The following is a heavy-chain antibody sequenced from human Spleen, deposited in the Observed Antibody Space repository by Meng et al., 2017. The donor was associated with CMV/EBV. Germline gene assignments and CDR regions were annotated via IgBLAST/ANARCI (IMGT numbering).Heavy chain of an antibody. CDR3: ARDASYSTREVLPAPIPYYYGMDV. Sequence: ASVKVSCKASGYTFTGYYMHWVRQAPGQGLEWMGMINPSGGSTTYAQKFQGRVTMTRDTSTSTVYMELSGLSSEDTAVYYCARDASYSTREVLPAPIPYYYGMDVWGQGTTVTVSS. CDR1: GYTFTGYY. CDR2: INPSGGST. V-gene: IGHV1-46*01. J-gene: IGHJ6*02. D-gene: IGHD2-2*01.